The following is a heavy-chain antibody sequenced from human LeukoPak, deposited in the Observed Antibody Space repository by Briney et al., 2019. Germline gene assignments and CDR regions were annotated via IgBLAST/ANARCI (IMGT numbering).Heavy chain of an antibody. Sequence: GESLKISCKGSGYSFTSYWIGWVRPLPGKGLEWMGIISPGDSDTRYSPSFQGQVTISADKPISTAYLQWSSLKASDTAMYYCARHPTYYADSSGYSILYYFDYWGQGTLVTVSS. CDR2: ISPGDSDT. CDR1: GYSFTSYW. J-gene: IGHJ4*02. D-gene: IGHD3-22*01. CDR3: ARHPTYYADSSGYSILYYFDY. V-gene: IGHV5-51*01.